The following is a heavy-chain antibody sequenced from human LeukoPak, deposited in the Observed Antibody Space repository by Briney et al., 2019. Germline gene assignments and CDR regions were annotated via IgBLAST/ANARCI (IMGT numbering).Heavy chain of an antibody. D-gene: IGHD4-23*01. CDR1: GYRFTNYW. V-gene: IGHV5-51*01. Sequence: GESLKISCKGSGYRFTNYWIGWVRQMPGKGLEWMGIIYPGDSDTRYSPSLQGQVTISADKSISTAYLQWSSLKASDTAMYYCARRPTGGNFYFDYWGQGTLVTVS. CDR3: ARRPTGGNFYFDY. CDR2: IYPGDSDT. J-gene: IGHJ4*02.